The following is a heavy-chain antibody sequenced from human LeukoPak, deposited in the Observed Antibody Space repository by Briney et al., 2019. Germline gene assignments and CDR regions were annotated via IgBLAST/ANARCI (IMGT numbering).Heavy chain of an antibody. CDR3: ARRPTARQYGDYFDY. J-gene: IGHJ4*02. CDR2: IYWNEDK. V-gene: IGHV2-5*01. D-gene: IGHD4-17*01. CDR1: GFSLSTPGVD. Sequence: SGPTLGNPTQTLTLTCTISGFSLSTPGVDVGWIRQPPGKAPEWLALIYWNEDKRYSPSLKSRLTISKDTSKNQVVLTMTNMDPVDTATYYCARRPTARQYGDYFDYWGQGTLVTVSS.